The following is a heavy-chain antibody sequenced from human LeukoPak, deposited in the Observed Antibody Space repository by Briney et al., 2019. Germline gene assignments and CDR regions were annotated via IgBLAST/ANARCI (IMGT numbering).Heavy chain of an antibody. CDR1: GFTFSSYS. V-gene: IGHV3-23*01. CDR3: AKEVVPGTSRSFDY. Sequence: GGSLRLSCAASGFTFSSYSMNWVRQAPGKGLECVSSLSFGGGTIYYADSVKGRFTISRDTSKNTLYLQMNSLRAEDTAIYYCAKEVVPGTSRSFDYWGQGTLVTVSS. D-gene: IGHD2-2*01. J-gene: IGHJ4*02. CDR2: LSFGGGTI.